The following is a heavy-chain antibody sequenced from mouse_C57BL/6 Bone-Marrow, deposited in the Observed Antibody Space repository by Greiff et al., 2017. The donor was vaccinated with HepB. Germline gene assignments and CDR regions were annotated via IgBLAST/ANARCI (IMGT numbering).Heavy chain of an antibody. CDR3: ARDTTVVPPFAY. CDR2: IYPRSGNT. Sequence: LLESGAELARPGASVKLSCKASGYTFTSYGISWVKQRTGQGLEWIGEIYPRSGNTYYNEKFKGKATLTADKSSSTAYMELRSLTSEDSAVYFCARDTTVVPPFAYWGQGTLVTVSA. J-gene: IGHJ3*01. CDR1: GYTFTSYG. D-gene: IGHD1-1*01. V-gene: IGHV1-81*01.